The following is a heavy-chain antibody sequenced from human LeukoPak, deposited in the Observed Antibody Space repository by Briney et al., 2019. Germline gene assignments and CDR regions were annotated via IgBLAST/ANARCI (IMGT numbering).Heavy chain of an antibody. CDR2: MNPNSGNT. CDR1: GYTFTSYD. D-gene: IGHD2-2*01. Sequence: ASVKVSCKASGYTFTSYDINWVRQATGQGLEWMGWMNPNSGNTGYAQKFQGRVIITRNTSISTAYMELNSLRSEDTAVYYCASRGTVPAAAFDIWGQGTMVTVSS. J-gene: IGHJ3*02. CDR3: ASRGTVPAAAFDI. V-gene: IGHV1-8*03.